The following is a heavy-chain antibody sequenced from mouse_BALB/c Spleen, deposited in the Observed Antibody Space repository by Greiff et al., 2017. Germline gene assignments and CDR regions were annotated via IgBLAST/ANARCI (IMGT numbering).Heavy chain of an antibody. CDR2: IWAGGST. D-gene: IGHD1-1*01. V-gene: IGHV2-9*02. J-gene: IGHJ4*01. CDR1: GFSLTSYG. Sequence: QVQLKESGPGLVAPSQSLSITCTVSGFSLTSYGVHWVRQPPGKGLEWLGVIWAGGSTNYNSALMSRLSISKDNSKSQVFLKMNSLQTDDTAMYYCARGDLFITTVVPYAMDYWGQGTSVTVSS. CDR3: ARGDLFITTVVPYAMDY.